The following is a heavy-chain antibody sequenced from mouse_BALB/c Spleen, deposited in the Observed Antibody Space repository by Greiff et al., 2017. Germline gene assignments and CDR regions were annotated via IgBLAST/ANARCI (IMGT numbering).Heavy chain of an antibody. CDR2: IYPGDGDT. D-gene: IGHD2-1*01. V-gene: IGHV1-87*01. J-gene: IGHJ4*01. CDR1: GYTFTSYW. Sequence: QVQLQQSGAELARPGASVKLSCKASGYTFTSYWMQWVKQRPGQGLEWIGAIYPGDGDTRYTQKFKGKATLTADKSSSTAYMQLSSLSSEDSAVYYCARAGGNYPYYYAMDYWGQGTSVTVSS. CDR3: ARAGGNYPYYYAMDY.